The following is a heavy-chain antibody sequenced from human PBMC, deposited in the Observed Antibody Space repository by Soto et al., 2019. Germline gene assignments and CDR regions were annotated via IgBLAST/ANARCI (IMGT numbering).Heavy chain of an antibody. J-gene: IGHJ4*02. Sequence: EVQLLESGGGLVQPGGSLRLSCAASGFTFINYAMNWVRQAPGKGLEWASGLSGSGTSTYYADSVKGRFTISRDNSRDTLFLQMNSLTAEDTAVYYCAKATTNGGWFNPFDSWGQGALVTVSS. CDR1: GFTFINYA. CDR2: LSGSGTST. CDR3: AKATTNGGWFNPFDS. V-gene: IGHV3-23*01. D-gene: IGHD6-19*01.